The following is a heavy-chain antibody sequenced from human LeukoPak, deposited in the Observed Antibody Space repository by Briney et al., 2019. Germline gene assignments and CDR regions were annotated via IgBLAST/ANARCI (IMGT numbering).Heavy chain of an antibody. CDR1: GFTFDDYG. CDR3: ARVDRFGYCSGGSCYQFDY. J-gene: IGHJ4*02. V-gene: IGHV3-20*04. Sequence: PGGSLRLSCAASGFTFDDYGMSWVRQAPGKGLEWVSGINWNGGSTGYADSVKGRFTTSRDNAKNSLYLQMNSLRAEDTALYYCARVDRFGYCSGGSCYQFDYWGQGTLVTVSS. D-gene: IGHD2-15*01. CDR2: INWNGGST.